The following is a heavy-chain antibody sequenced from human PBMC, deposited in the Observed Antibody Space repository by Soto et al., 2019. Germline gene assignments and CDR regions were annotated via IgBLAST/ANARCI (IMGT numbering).Heavy chain of an antibody. V-gene: IGHV3-33*01. D-gene: IGHD3-10*01. CDR3: ARGLMVRGYDAFDI. CDR2: IWYDGSNK. CDR1: GFTFSSYG. J-gene: IGHJ3*02. Sequence: QVQLVESGGGVVQPGRSLRLSCAASGFTFSSYGMHWVRQAPGKGLEWVAVIWYDGSNKYYADSVKGRFTISRDNSKNTLYLQMNSLRAEDTAVYYCARGLMVRGYDAFDIWGQGTMVTVSS.